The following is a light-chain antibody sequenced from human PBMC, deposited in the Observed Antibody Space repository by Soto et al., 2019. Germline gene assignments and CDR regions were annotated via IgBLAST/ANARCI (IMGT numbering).Light chain of an antibody. CDR2: EVT. Sequence: QSALTQPASVSGSPGQSITISCTGTTTDIGAYNYVFWYQQHPGKAPKLLIYEVTKRPSGVPDRVSASKSGNTASLTVSGIRAEYEADYYCSSYAGSNNFVFGSGTKLTVL. CDR3: SSYAGSNNFV. V-gene: IGLV2-8*01. CDR1: TTDIGAYNY. J-gene: IGLJ1*01.